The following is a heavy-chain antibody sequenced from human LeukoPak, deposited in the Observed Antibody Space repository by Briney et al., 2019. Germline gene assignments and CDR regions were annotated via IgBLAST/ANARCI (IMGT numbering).Heavy chain of an antibody. CDR1: GFTFSSYS. CDR2: ISSSSSYI. V-gene: IGHV3-21*01. CDR3: ARDKGSSGWYVWFDP. D-gene: IGHD6-19*01. Sequence: GGSLRLSCAASGFTFSSYSMNWVRQAPGKGLEWVSSISSSSSYIYYADSVKGRFTISRDNAKNSLYLQMNSLRAEDTAVYSCARDKGSSGWYVWFDPWGQGTLVTVSS. J-gene: IGHJ5*02.